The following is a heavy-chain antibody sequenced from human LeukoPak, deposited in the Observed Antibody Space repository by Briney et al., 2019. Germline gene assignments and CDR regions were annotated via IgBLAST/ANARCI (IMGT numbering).Heavy chain of an antibody. CDR3: SDGGAAAY. Sequence: PSETLSLTCTVSGGSISSHDWTWIRQPAGKGLEWIGRIYISGSPNYNPSLKSRVTISVDTSKNQFSLKLSSVTAADAAVYYCSDGGAAAYWGQGTLVTVSS. J-gene: IGHJ4*02. CDR2: IYISGSP. D-gene: IGHD6-13*01. V-gene: IGHV4-4*07. CDR1: GGSISSHD.